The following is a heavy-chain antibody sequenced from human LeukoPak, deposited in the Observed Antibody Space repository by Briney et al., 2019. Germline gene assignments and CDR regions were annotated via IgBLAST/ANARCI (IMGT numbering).Heavy chain of an antibody. CDR1: DGSFSNYY. CDR3: ARRGYSGYYYYMDV. J-gene: IGHJ6*03. D-gene: IGHD2-15*01. CDR2: INHSGSV. V-gene: IGHV4-34*01. Sequence: SETLSLTCAVYDGSFSNYYCSWIRQPPGKGLEWIGEINHSGSVNYNPSLKSRVTISVDTSKNQFSLKLSSVTAADTAVYYCARRGYSGYYYYMDVWGKGTTVTISS.